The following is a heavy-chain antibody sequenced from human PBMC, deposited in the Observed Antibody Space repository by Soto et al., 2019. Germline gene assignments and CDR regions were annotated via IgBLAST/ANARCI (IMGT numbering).Heavy chain of an antibody. Sequence: QVQLVESGGGVVQPGRSLRLSCAASGFTFSSYGMHWVRQAPGKGLEWVAVISYDGSDKYYADSVKGRFTISRDNSNNTLWLQLDSLRAEDTAVYYCAKGVVVATPYFQHWGQGTLVTVSS. D-gene: IGHD2-15*01. CDR2: ISYDGSDK. J-gene: IGHJ1*01. CDR3: AKGVVVATPYFQH. CDR1: GFTFSSYG. V-gene: IGHV3-30*18.